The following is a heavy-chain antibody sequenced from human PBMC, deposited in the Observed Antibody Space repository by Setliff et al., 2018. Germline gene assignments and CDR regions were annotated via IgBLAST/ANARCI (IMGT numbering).Heavy chain of an antibody. D-gene: IGHD4-17*01. CDR3: AREGYGDYAPRPYFGMDV. CDR1: GFTFNNYW. CDR2: IKEDGNEK. V-gene: IGHV3-7*01. J-gene: IGHJ6*02. Sequence: PGESLKISCSASGFTFNNYWMGWVRQIPGKGLEWVANIKEDGNEKYYVDSMKGRISISRDNARNSLYLQMSTLRVEDTAVYYCAREGYGDYAPRPYFGMDVWGQGTTVTVSS.